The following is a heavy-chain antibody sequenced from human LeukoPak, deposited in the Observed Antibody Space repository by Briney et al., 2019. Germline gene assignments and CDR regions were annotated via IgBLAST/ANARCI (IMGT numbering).Heavy chain of an antibody. D-gene: IGHD3-9*01. V-gene: IGHV3-7*03. J-gene: IGHJ4*02. CDR1: GFTFSLYW. CDR3: AGGTGFIIKD. Sequence: GGSLRLSCAASGFTFSLYWMNWVRRAPGKGLEWVANIKQDGSEKNYVGSVKGRFTISRDNAKNSLYLQMNNLRVEDTAMYYCAGGTGFIIKDWGQGTLVTVSS. CDR2: IKQDGSEK.